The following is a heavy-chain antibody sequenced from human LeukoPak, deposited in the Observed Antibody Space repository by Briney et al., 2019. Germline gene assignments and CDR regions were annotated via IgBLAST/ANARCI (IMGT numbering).Heavy chain of an antibody. CDR2: IYYSGST. D-gene: IGHD3-22*01. CDR1: GGSISSGGYY. V-gene: IGHV4-31*03. CDR3: ARTAHYDSSVDY. Sequence: PSETLSLTCTVSGGSISSGGYYWSWIRQHPGKGLEWIGYIYYSGSTYYNPSLKSRVTISVDTPKNQFSLKLSSVTAADTAVYYCARTAHYDSSVDYWGQGTLVTVSS. J-gene: IGHJ4*02.